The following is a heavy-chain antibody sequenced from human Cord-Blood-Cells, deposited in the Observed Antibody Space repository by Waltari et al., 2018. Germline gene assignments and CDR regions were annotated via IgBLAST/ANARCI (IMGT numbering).Heavy chain of an antibody. CDR2: INPNSGGT. CDR1: GYTFTGYS. CDR3: AREIDDYNFDY. J-gene: IGHJ4*02. Sequence: QVQLVQSGAEVKKPGASVKVSCKASGYTFTGYSLHWVRQAPGQGLEWVGRINPNSGGTNYAQKFQGRVTMTRDTAISTAYMELGRLRSDDTAVYYCAREIDDYNFDYWGQGTLVTVSS. V-gene: IGHV1-2*02. D-gene: IGHD4-4*01.